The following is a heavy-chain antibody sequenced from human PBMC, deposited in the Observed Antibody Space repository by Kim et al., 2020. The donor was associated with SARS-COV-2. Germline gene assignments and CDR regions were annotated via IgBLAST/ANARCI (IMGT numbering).Heavy chain of an antibody. V-gene: IGHV4-39*07. CDR3: AREALRDFDWRFDP. J-gene: IGHJ5*02. D-gene: IGHD3-9*01. Sequence: NPSHKSRVTISVDTAKNQFSLKLGYVTAADTAVYYCAREALRDFDWRFDPWGQGTLVTVSS.